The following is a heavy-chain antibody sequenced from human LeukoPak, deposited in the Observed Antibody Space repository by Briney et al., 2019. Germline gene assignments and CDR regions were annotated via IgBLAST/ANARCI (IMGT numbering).Heavy chain of an antibody. Sequence: ASVKVSCKASGYTFTSYYMHWVRQAPGLGLEWMGIINPSGGSTSYAQKFQGRVTMTRDMSTSTVYMELSSLRSEDTAVYYCSREGIAVAGDYWGQGTLVTVSS. J-gene: IGHJ4*02. D-gene: IGHD6-19*01. CDR1: GYTFTSYY. CDR2: INPSGGST. V-gene: IGHV1-46*01. CDR3: SREGIAVAGDY.